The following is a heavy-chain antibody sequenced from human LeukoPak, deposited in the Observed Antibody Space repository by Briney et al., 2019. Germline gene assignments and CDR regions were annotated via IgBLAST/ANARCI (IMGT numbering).Heavy chain of an antibody. CDR2: IYYSGRT. Sequence: PSETLSLTCTVSGGSISSGSYYWSWIRQPPGKGLGWIGYIYYSGRTNYHPSLNRRVTIPVDTSKNPFSLKLSSVTAADTAVYYCARDLREDFSLFDPWGQGTLVTVSS. J-gene: IGHJ5*02. D-gene: IGHD3-16*01. V-gene: IGHV4-61*01. CDR1: GGSISSGSYY. CDR3: ARDLREDFSLFDP.